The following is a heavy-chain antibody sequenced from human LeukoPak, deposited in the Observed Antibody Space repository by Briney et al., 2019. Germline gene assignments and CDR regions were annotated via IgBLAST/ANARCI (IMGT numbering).Heavy chain of an antibody. V-gene: IGHV3-7*01. CDR3: ARTGEGYSDDAGYGGFSP. CDR1: GFSVGSYW. CDR2: IKQDGSEK. D-gene: IGHD5-12*01. Sequence: GGSLRLSCAASGFSVGSYWMYWVRQAPGTGLEWVASIKQDGSEKLYGASVRGRFTVSRDNARNSLYLNMKTLRSEDTALYYCARTGEGYSDDAGYGGFSPWGQGTLVIVSS. J-gene: IGHJ5*02.